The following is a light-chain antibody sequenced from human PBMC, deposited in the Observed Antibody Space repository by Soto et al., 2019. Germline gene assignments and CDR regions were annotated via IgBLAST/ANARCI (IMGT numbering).Light chain of an antibody. CDR2: GAS. Sequence: DIQMTQSPSFLSASVGDSVTITCRASQGISDHLAWYQQRPGKVPNLLLYGASTLQSGVPSRFSGRGSGTDFTLTISALQPEDVATYCCENYNSAPFTFGPGTKVDLK. CDR3: ENYNSAPFT. CDR1: QGISDH. J-gene: IGKJ3*01. V-gene: IGKV1-27*01.